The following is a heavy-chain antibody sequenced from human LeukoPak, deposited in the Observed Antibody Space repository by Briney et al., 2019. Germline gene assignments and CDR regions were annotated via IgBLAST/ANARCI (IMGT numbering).Heavy chain of an antibody. Sequence: SETLSLTCTVSGGSISSSSYYCGWIRQPPGKGLEWIGSIYYSGSTYYNPSLKSRVTISVDTSKNQFSLKLSSVTAADTAVYYCARGRIARLPYFDYWGQGTLVTVSS. CDR3: ARGRIARLPYFDY. J-gene: IGHJ4*02. D-gene: IGHD5-18*01. CDR1: GGSISSSSYY. CDR2: IYYSGST. V-gene: IGHV4-39*07.